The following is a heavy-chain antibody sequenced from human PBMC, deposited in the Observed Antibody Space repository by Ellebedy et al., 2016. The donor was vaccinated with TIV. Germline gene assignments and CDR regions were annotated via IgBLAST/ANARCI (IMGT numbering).Heavy chain of an antibody. CDR3: ARGRRFFYYYGMDV. D-gene: IGHD3-3*01. V-gene: IGHV4-34*01. CDR2: INHSGST. CDR1: GGSFSGYS. J-gene: IGHJ6*02. Sequence: MPSETLSLTCAVHGGSFSGYSWSWIRQSPGKGLEWIGEINHSGSTNYNPSLKSRVTISVDTSKNQFSLKLSSVTAADTAVYYCARGRRFFYYYGMDVWGQGTTVTVSS.